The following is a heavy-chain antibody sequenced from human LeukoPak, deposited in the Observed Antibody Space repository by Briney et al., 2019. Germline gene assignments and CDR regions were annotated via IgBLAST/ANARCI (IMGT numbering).Heavy chain of an antibody. Sequence: ASVKVSCKASGYTFASYYIHWVRQAPGQGLEWIGKINPSGGSTSYAQKFQGRVTMTRDTSTSTAYMELSSLRSDDTAAYYCARTIVDGGTNYWGQGTLVTVSS. CDR3: ARTIVDGGTNY. D-gene: IGHD2-15*01. CDR2: INPSGGST. CDR1: GYTFASYY. V-gene: IGHV1-46*01. J-gene: IGHJ4*02.